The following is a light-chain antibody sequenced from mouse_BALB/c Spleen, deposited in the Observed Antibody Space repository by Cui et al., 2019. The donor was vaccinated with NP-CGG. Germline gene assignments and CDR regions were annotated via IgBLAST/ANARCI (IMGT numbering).Light chain of an antibody. Sequence: QAVVTQESAVTTSPGETVTLTCRPSTGAVTTSNYANWVQERPDHLFTGLMGGTNNRAPGVPARFSGSLIGDKAALTITWAQTEDEAIYFCALWYSNHWVFGGGTKLTVL. V-gene: IGLV1*01. J-gene: IGLJ1*01. CDR2: GTN. CDR1: TGAVTTSNY. CDR3: ALWYSNHWV.